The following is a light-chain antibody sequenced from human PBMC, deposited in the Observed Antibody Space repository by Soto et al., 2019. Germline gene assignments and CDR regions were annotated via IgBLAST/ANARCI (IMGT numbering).Light chain of an antibody. Sequence: QSVLTQPPSASGTPGQRVTISCSGSSSNIGSYTVNWYQQLPGTAPKLLIYSNNQRPSGVPDRFSGSKSGTSASLAISGPQSEDAADYYCAAWDDSLNGYVFGTGTKLTVL. J-gene: IGLJ1*01. CDR2: SNN. CDR3: AAWDDSLNGYV. CDR1: SSNIGSYT. V-gene: IGLV1-44*01.